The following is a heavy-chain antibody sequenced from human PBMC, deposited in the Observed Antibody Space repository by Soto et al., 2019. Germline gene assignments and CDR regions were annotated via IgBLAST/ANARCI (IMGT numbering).Heavy chain of an antibody. Sequence: PSETLSLTCTVSGGSISSYYWRWIRQPPGKGLEWIGYIYYSGSTNYNPSLKSRVTISVYTAKNQFSLKLSSVTAADTAVYYCARSGIHLWASYFDYWGQGTLVTVSS. J-gene: IGHJ4*02. CDR2: IYYSGST. CDR1: GGSISSYY. CDR3: ARSGIHLWASYFDY. D-gene: IGHD5-18*01. V-gene: IGHV4-59*01.